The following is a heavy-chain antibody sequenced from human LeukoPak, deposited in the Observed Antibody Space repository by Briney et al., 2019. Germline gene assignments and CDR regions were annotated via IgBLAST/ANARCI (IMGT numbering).Heavy chain of an antibody. CDR1: GFTFSSYA. D-gene: IGHD3-22*01. Sequence: GGSLRLSCAASGFTFSSYAMSWVRQAPGKGLEWVSAISSNTGRTYYADSVKGRFTISRDNAKNSLYLQMNSLRAEDTAVYYCARLVVVRAFDIWGQGTMVTVSS. CDR2: ISSNTGRT. CDR3: ARLVVVRAFDI. J-gene: IGHJ3*02. V-gene: IGHV3-23*01.